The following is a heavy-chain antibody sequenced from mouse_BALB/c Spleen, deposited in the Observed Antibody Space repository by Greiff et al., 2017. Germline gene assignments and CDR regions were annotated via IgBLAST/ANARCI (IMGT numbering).Heavy chain of an antibody. D-gene: IGHD3-3*01. CDR1: GFTFSSFG. V-gene: IGHV5-17*02. CDR3: ARSGLGDWYFDV. Sequence: EVKLMESGGGLVQPGGSRKLSCAASGFTFSSFGMHWVRQAPEKGLEWVAYISSGSSTIYYADTVKGRFTISRDNPKNTLFLQMTSLRSEDTAMYYCARSGLGDWYFDVWGAGTTVTVSS. CDR2: ISSGSSTI. J-gene: IGHJ1*01.